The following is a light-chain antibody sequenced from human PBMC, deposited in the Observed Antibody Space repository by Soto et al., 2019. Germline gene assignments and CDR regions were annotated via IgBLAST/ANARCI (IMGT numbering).Light chain of an antibody. J-gene: IGLJ1*01. CDR1: SSNIGNNY. V-gene: IGLV1-51*02. CDR3: GTWDNSLSLPYV. Sequence: QPALTQPPSVSAAPGQKVTISCSGSSSNIGNNYVSWYQQLPGTAPKLLIFENNKRPSGIPDRFSASKSGTSATLAITGLQTGDAADYYCGTWDNSLSLPYVFGTGTKATVL. CDR2: ENN.